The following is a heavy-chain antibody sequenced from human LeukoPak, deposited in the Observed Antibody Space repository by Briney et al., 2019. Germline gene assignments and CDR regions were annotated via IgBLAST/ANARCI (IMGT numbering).Heavy chain of an antibody. CDR1: GFTFSDYY. D-gene: IGHD1-26*01. CDR3: ARDREVGATTNDAFDI. CDR2: ISSSGSTI. V-gene: IGHV3-11*04. J-gene: IGHJ3*02. Sequence: PGGSLRLSCAASGFTFSDYYMSWIRQAPGKGLEWVSYISSSGSTIYYADSVKGRFTISRDNAKNSLYLQMNSLRAEDTAVYYCARDREVGATTNDAFDIWGQGTMVTVSS.